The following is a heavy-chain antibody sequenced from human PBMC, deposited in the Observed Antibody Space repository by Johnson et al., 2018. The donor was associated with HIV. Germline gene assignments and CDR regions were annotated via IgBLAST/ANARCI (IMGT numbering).Heavy chain of an antibody. CDR1: GFTFSSYG. V-gene: IGHV3-30*02. CDR2: IRYDGSNK. D-gene: IGHD3-22*01. Sequence: QMQLVESGGGVVQPGGSLRLSCAASGFTFSSYGMHWVRQAPGKGLEWVAFIRYDGSNKYYADSVKCRFTISRDNSKNTLYLQMNSLRAEDTAVYYCAKVSGYYDSLSAGWAFDIWGQGTMVTVSS. J-gene: IGHJ3*02. CDR3: AKVSGYYDSLSAGWAFDI.